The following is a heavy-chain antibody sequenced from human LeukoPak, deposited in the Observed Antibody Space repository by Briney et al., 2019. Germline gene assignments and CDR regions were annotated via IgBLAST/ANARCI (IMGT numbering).Heavy chain of an antibody. V-gene: IGHV3-66*01. CDR1: GFTVSSNY. D-gene: IGHD5-18*01. CDR2: IYSGGST. Sequence: GGSLRLSCAASGFTVSSNYMSWVRQAPGKGLEWVSVIYSGGSTYYADSVKGRFTISRDNSKNTLYLQMNSLRAEDTAVYYCARDRVAVDTAMEYGMDVWGQGTTVTVSS. CDR3: ARDRVAVDTAMEYGMDV. J-gene: IGHJ6*02.